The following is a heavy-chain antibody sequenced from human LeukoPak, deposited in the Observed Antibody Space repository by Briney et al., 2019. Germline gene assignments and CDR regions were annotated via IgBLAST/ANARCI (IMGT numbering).Heavy chain of an antibody. D-gene: IGHD3-10*01. CDR3: ARGGVASAAFDI. Sequence: SETLSLTCSVSGGSVTSGGCYWNWIRQHPGKGLEWIGYICYSGSTYYNPSLKSRITISLDTSKNQFSLKLSSVTAADTAVYYCARGGVASAAFDIWGRGTMVTVSS. V-gene: IGHV4-31*03. CDR1: GGSVTSGGCY. CDR2: ICYSGST. J-gene: IGHJ3*02.